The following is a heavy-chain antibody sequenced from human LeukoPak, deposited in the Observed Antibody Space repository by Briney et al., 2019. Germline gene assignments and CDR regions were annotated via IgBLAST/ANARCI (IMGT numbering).Heavy chain of an antibody. D-gene: IGHD2-15*01. V-gene: IGHV1-69*06. CDR2: IIPIFGAA. CDR3: ASTCSGGSCYHNWFDP. CDR1: GGAFISYA. Sequence: SVKVSCKASGGAFISYAITWVRQAPGQGLEWMGGIIPIFGAANYAQKFQGRVTITADKSTSTAYMELSSLRSEDTAVYYCASTCSGGSCYHNWFDPWGQGALVTVSS. J-gene: IGHJ5*02.